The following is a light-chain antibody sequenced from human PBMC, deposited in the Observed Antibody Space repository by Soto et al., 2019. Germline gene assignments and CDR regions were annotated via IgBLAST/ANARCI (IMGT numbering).Light chain of an antibody. CDR3: SSYTSSSTPVV. J-gene: IGLJ1*01. CDR1: SSDVGGYNS. Sequence: SLLTQPASVSGSAGQSITISCTGTSSDVGGYNSVSWYQQLSGKVPKLIISEVSNRPSGVSPRFSGSKSGSTASLTISGLQAEDEADYFCSSYTSSSTPVVFGTGTKVTVL. CDR2: EVS. V-gene: IGLV2-14*01.